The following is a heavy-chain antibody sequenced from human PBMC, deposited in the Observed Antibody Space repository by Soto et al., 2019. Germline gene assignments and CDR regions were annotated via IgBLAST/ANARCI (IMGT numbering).Heavy chain of an antibody. V-gene: IGHV1-8*02. CDR1: GYTFTGYY. CDR3: ARRTVVRGVLGY. D-gene: IGHD3-10*01. Sequence: ASVKVSCKASGYTFTGYYMHWVRQAPGQGLEWMGWMSPNSGNTSYAQKFQGRVTMTRNTSISTAYMELSSLTSEDTAVYYCARRTVVRGVLGYWGQGTVVTVSS. CDR2: MSPNSGNT. J-gene: IGHJ4*02.